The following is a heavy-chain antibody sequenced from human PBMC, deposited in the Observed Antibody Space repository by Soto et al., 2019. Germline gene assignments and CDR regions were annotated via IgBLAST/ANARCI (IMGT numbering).Heavy chain of an antibody. J-gene: IGHJ5*02. V-gene: IGHV4-59*01. Sequence: SETLSLTCTVSGGSLSTYYWSWIRQPPGKGLEWIVYMSYSGSSNYNPSLKSRVTMSVETSKNHASLKLSSVTAADTAVYYCAKTRITSTAAAFDPWGQGTLVTVSS. CDR3: AKTRITSTAAAFDP. CDR1: GGSLSTYY. CDR2: MSYSGSS. D-gene: IGHD1-20*01.